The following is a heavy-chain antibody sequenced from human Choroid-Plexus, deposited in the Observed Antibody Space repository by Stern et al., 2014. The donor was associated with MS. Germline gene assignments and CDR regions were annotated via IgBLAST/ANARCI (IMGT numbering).Heavy chain of an antibody. J-gene: IGHJ5*02. V-gene: IGHV3-30*18. CDR3: AKDRQYFTYFFDH. Sequence: QVQLVESGGGVVQPGRPLRLYCGACGFTFGSCAMHWGRQAPGKGLEWVAGVAYDGSNKYYADTVQGRFTISRDNSQNPLYMQMSSLRPEDTAVYYCAKDRQYFTYFFDHWGQGSLVTVSS. CDR1: GFTFGSCA. D-gene: IGHD2/OR15-2a*01. CDR2: VAYDGSNK.